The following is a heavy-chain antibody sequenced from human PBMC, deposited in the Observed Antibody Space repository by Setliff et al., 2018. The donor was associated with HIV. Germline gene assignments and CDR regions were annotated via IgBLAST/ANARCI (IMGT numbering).Heavy chain of an antibody. Sequence: SETLSLTCTVSGGSISSYYWSWIRQPPGKGLEWIGYIYTSGSTNYNPSLKSRVTISVDTSKNQFSLKLSSVTAADTAVYYCARVPVCSSTSCLHVNAFDIWGQGTMVTVSS. CDR2: IYTSGST. J-gene: IGHJ3*02. V-gene: IGHV4-4*09. D-gene: IGHD2-2*01. CDR3: ARVPVCSSTSCLHVNAFDI. CDR1: GGSISSYY.